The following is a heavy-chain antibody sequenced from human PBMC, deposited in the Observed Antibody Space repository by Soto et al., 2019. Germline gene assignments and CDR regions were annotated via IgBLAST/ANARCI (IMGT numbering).Heavy chain of an antibody. J-gene: IGHJ6*02. CDR1: GYTFTSDG. CDR2: IGAYNGNA. D-gene: IGHD4-17*01. CDR3: ARDRSRTTVTTNYYYGMDV. Sequence: ASVKVSCKASGYTFTSDGISWVRQAPGQGLEWMGWIGAYNGNANYAQKLQGTVTRSTDTPTSTADMELRSRRSDDTAVYYGARDRSRTTVTTNYYYGMDVWGQGTTVAVT. V-gene: IGHV1-18*04.